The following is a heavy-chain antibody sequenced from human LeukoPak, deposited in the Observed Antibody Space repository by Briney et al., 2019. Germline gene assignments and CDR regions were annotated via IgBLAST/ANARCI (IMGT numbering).Heavy chain of an antibody. V-gene: IGHV4-31*03. Sequence: SQTLSLTCTVSGGFISSGGYYWTWIRQPPGKVLECIGYIYYSGSTYYNPSLKSRVSMSLDTSKNQFSLKLRSVTAADTAVYYCARGPAGSYFHVPDYWGQGTLVTVSS. CDR1: GGFISSGGYY. J-gene: IGHJ4*02. D-gene: IGHD3-10*01. CDR3: ARGPAGSYFHVPDY. CDR2: IYYSGST.